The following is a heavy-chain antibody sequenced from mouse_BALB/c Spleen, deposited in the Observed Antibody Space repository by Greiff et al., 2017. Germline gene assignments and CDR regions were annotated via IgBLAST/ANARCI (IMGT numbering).Heavy chain of an antibody. Sequence: LVKTGASVKISCKASGYSFTGYYMHWVKQSHGKSLEWIGYISCYNGATSYNQKFKGKATFTVDTSSSTAYMQFNSLTSEDSAVYYCAREVLRSLYAMDYWGQGTSVTVSS. CDR2: ISCYNGAT. D-gene: IGHD1-1*01. V-gene: IGHV1S34*01. CDR1: GYSFTGYY. J-gene: IGHJ4*01. CDR3: AREVLRSLYAMDY.